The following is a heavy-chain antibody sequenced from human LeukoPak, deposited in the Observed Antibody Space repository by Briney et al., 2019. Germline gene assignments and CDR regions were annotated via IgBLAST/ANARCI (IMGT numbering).Heavy chain of an antibody. CDR3: ARGAFSPLNPAMAIDS. D-gene: IGHD5-18*01. J-gene: IGHJ4*02. Sequence: ASVKVSCKASGGTFSSYTISWVRQAPGQGLEWMGGIIPFFGTAKYAQRFQGRVTITTDESTSTAYMELSSLRSEDTAVYYCARGAFSPLNPAMAIDSWGQGTLVTVSS. CDR1: GGTFSSYT. CDR2: IIPFFGTA. V-gene: IGHV1-69*05.